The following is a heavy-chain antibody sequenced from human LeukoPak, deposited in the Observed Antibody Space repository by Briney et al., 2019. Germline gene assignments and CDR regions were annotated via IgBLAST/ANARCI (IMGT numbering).Heavy chain of an antibody. D-gene: IGHD3-9*01. Sequence: ASVKVSCKASGGTFSSYAISWVRQAPGQGLEWMGWISAYNGNTNYAQKLQGRVTMTTDTSTSTAYMELRSLRSDDTAVYYCARVKPADYDILTGYLDYWGQGTLVTVSS. J-gene: IGHJ4*02. CDR3: ARVKPADYDILTGYLDY. V-gene: IGHV1-18*01. CDR1: GGTFSSYA. CDR2: ISAYNGNT.